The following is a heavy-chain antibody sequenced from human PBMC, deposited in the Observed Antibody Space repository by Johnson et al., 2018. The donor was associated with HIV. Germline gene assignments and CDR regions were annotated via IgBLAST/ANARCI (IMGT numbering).Heavy chain of an antibody. Sequence: QVQLVESGGGFVQPGGSLRLSCAASGFTFSDYYMSWIRQAPGKGLEWVSYISSSGSSRYYADSVKGRFTITRDNVKNSLYMQMNSLRVEDTAVYFCARDYRGALDIWGQGTMVTISS. CDR1: GFTFSDYY. J-gene: IGHJ3*02. D-gene: IGHD4-11*01. CDR2: ISSSGSSR. CDR3: ARDYRGALDI. V-gene: IGHV3-11*01.